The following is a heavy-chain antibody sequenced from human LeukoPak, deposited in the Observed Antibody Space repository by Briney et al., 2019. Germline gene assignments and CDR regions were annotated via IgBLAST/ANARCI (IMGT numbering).Heavy chain of an antibody. CDR2: ISPYNGNT. J-gene: IGHJ6*03. CDR3: ARDGGTLGGSYAVDYYYYYMDV. D-gene: IGHD1-26*01. V-gene: IGHV1-18*01. Sequence: ASVKVSCKPSGYTFNTYGITWVRQAPGQGLEWMGWISPYNGNTNYAQKFQGRVTLTTDTSTSTAYMELRSLRSDDTAVYYCARDGGTLGGSYAVDYYYYYMDVWGKGTTVTVSS. CDR1: GYTFNTYG.